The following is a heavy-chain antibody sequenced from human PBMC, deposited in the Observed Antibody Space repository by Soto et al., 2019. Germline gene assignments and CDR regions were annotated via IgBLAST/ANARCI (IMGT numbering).Heavy chain of an antibody. J-gene: IGHJ4*02. D-gene: IGHD1-20*01. CDR3: AKDASPGYNWNFFDY. V-gene: IGHV3-30*18. CDR2: ISYDGSNK. CDR1: GFTFSSYG. Sequence: QVQLVESGGGVVQPGRSLRLSCAASGFTFSSYGMHWVRQAPGKGLEWVEVISYDGSNKYYADSVKGRFTISRDNSKNKLYLQMNSLKSEDTAVYYCAKDASPGYNWNFFDYWGQGTLVTVSS.